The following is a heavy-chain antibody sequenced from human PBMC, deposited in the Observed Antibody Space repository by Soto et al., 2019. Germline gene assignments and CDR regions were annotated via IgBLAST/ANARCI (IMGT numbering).Heavy chain of an antibody. CDR1: GFTFSSYA. D-gene: IGHD2-2*01. V-gene: IGHV3-30*03. CDR3: AREDIVVVPAAMAFSYYYGMDV. Sequence: GGSLRLSCAASGFTFSSYAMSWVRQAPGKGLEWVSAITYDGSSKYYADSVKGRFTISRDNSKNTLYLQMNSLRAEDTAVYYCAREDIVVVPAAMAFSYYYGMDVWGQGTTVTVSS. CDR2: ITYDGSSK. J-gene: IGHJ6*02.